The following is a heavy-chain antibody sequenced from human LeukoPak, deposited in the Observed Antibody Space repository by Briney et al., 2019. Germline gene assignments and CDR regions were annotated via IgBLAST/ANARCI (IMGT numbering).Heavy chain of an antibody. V-gene: IGHV3-23*01. J-gene: IGHJ4*02. Sequence: GSLRLSCVASGFPFSSYAMSWVRQAPGKGLEWVSDIGGSGGNKYYADSVKGRFTISRDNSKNTLYLQMNSLRAEDTAVYYCAKAQGYSNHLFDYWGQGTLVTVSS. CDR2: IGGSGGNK. D-gene: IGHD4-11*01. CDR1: GFPFSSYA. CDR3: AKAQGYSNHLFDY.